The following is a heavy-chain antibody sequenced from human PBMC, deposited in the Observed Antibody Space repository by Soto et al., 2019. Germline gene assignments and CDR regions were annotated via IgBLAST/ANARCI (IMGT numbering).Heavy chain of an antibody. Sequence: PSETLSLTCAVYGGSVNGYYWNWIRQPPGKGLEWIGEINHTGGTQYNPSLKSRVTMSVDTSKNQFSLRFSSVTAADTAISSCATRITGFGLRSPPFDPWGQGTQVTFSS. CDR3: ATRITGFGLRSPPFDP. D-gene: IGHD1-20*01. J-gene: IGHJ5*02. CDR1: GGSVNGYY. CDR2: INHTGGT. V-gene: IGHV4-34*01.